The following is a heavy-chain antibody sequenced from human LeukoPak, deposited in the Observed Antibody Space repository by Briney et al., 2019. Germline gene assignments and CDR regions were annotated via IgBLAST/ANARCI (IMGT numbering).Heavy chain of an antibody. J-gene: IGHJ4*02. D-gene: IGHD6-13*01. V-gene: IGHV3-74*01. CDR3: ARDIPTPGICFDY. Sequence: GGSLRLSCAASGFTFSDYWLHWVRQDPGKGLVWVSHINKDGSTTNYAESVKGRFTISRDNAKNSVYLQMDSLRAADTAVYYCARDIPTPGICFDYWGQGNLVTVSS. CDR2: INKDGSTT. CDR1: GFTFSDYW.